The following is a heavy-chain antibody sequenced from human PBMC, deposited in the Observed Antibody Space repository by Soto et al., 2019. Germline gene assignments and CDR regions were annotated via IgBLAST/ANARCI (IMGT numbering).Heavy chain of an antibody. CDR2: IYYSGST. V-gene: IGHV4-31*03. J-gene: IGHJ6*02. CDR3: ARARRLRFLDDDGMDV. CDR1: GGAISSGGYY. Sequence: QVQLQESGPGLVKPSQTLSLTGTVSGGAISSGGYYWSWIRQHPGKSLEWIGYIYYSGSTYYNPCLNSRVSISVATSQNPCCLKLSSVTAADTAVYYCARARRLRFLDDDGMDVWGQGATVTVCS. D-gene: IGHD3-3*01.